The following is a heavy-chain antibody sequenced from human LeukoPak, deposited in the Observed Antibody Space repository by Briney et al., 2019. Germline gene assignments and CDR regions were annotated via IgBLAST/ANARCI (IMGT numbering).Heavy chain of an antibody. CDR2: IIPIFGTA. CDR3: ARAPLRYFDWLGY. J-gene: IGHJ4*02. V-gene: IGHV1-69*13. D-gene: IGHD3-9*01. Sequence: SVKVSCKASGGTFSSYAISWVRQAPGQGLEWMGGIIPIFGTANYAQKFQGRVTITADESTSTAYMELSSLRSEDTAVYYCARAPLRYFDWLGYWGQGTLVTVSS. CDR1: GGTFSSYA.